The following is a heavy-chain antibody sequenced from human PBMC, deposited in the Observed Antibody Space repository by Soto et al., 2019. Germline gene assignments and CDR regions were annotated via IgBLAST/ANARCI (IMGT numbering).Heavy chain of an antibody. J-gene: IGHJ6*02. CDR3: ARDSFPLMTPASRYYGMDV. CDR2: MSSSSSTI. CDR1: GFTFSSYS. Sequence: GGSLRLSCAASGFTFSSYSMNWVRQAPGKGLEWVSYMSSSSSTIYYADSVKGRFTISRDNAKNSLYLQMNSLRAEDTAVYYCARDSFPLMTPASRYYGMDVWGQGTTVPVSS. V-gene: IGHV3-48*01. D-gene: IGHD6-6*01.